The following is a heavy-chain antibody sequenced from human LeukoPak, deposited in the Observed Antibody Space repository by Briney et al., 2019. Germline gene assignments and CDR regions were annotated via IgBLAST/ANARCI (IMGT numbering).Heavy chain of an antibody. J-gene: IGHJ4*02. CDR2: ISSSGSII. CDR3: ARAGDDFWSGYYLDY. Sequence: GGPLRLSCAASGFTFSDYYMSWIRQAPGKGLEGVSYISSSGSIIYYADSVKGRFTISRDNAKSSLYLQMNSLRAEDTAVYYCARAGDDFWSGYYLDYWGQGTLVTVSS. D-gene: IGHD3-3*01. V-gene: IGHV3-11*01. CDR1: GFTFSDYY.